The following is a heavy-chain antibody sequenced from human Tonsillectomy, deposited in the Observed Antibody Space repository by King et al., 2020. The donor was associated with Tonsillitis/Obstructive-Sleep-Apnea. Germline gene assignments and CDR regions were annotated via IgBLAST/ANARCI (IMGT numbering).Heavy chain of an antibody. CDR2: ISSSSSYT. J-gene: IGHJ5*02. Sequence: VQLVESGGGLIKPGGSLRLSCAASGFTFNDYYMSWIRHAPGKGLEWVSYISSSSSYTKYADSMKGRFTISRDNTKNSLYLQMNSLRAEDTAVYYCARATCSSTSCYAGRYWFDPWGQGTRVPVSA. CDR3: ARATCSSTSCYAGRYWFDP. D-gene: IGHD2-2*01. V-gene: IGHV3-11*05. CDR1: GFTFNDYY.